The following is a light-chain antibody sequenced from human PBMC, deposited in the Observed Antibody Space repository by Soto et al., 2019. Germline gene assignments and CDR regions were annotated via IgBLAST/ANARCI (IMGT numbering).Light chain of an antibody. CDR3: QSYDSSLSVL. Sequence: QAVVTQPPSVSGAPGQRVTISCTGSSSNIGAGYDVHWYQHLPGTAPKLLISGNSNRPSGVPDRLSGSKSGTSASLAITGLQPEDEGDYYCQSYDSSLSVLFGGGTKLTVL. CDR1: SSNIGAGYD. J-gene: IGLJ2*01. V-gene: IGLV1-40*01. CDR2: GNS.